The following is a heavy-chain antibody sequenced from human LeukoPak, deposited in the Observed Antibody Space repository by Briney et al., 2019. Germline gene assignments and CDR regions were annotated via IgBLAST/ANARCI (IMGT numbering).Heavy chain of an antibody. CDR1: GGTFSSYA. D-gene: IGHD1-26*01. J-gene: IGHJ1*01. Sequence: GASVKVSCMASGGTFSSYAISWVRQAPGQGLEWMGGIIPIFGTANYAQTFQGRVTITADKSTSTAYMELSSLRSEDTAVYYCGGWGAKGPDSSDDQWGKGNLVTVSS. CDR3: GGWGAKGPDSSDDQ. CDR2: IIPIFGTA. V-gene: IGHV1-69*06.